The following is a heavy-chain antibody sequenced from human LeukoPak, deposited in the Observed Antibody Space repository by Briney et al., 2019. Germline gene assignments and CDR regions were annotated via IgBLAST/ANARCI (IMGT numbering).Heavy chain of an antibody. CDR3: ARRVEMSSASATSDTWLDP. CDR1: GDSISNYY. V-gene: IGHV4-59*01. J-gene: IGHJ5*02. Sequence: SETLSLTCTVSGDSISNYYWNWIRQSPGKGLEWIGHVHFSGETNYNPSLKSRVAISLDSAKNQFSLRLISVTAPDTAVYYCARRVEMSSASATSDTWLDPWGQGTLVSVSP. D-gene: IGHD3-10*01. CDR2: VHFSGET.